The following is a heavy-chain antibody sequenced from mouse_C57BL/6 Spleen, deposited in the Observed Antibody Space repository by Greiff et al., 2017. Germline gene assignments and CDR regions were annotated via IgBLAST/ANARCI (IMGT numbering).Heavy chain of an antibody. Sequence: VQLQQSGPELVQPGASVKISCKASGYAFSSSWMNWVKQRPGKGLEWIGRIYPGDGDTNYNGKFKGKATLTADKSSSTAYMQLSSLTSEDSAVYFCARDDYDCPYAMDYWGQGTSVTVSS. V-gene: IGHV1-82*01. CDR2: IYPGDGDT. CDR3: ARDDYDCPYAMDY. CDR1: GYAFSSSW. D-gene: IGHD2-4*01. J-gene: IGHJ4*01.